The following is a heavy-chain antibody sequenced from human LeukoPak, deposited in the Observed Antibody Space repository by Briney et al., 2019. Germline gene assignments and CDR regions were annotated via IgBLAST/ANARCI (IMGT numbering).Heavy chain of an antibody. CDR2: IYDGGNT. CDR3: AREFYYDSSFSFDI. V-gene: IGHV4-59*01. CDR1: GASITGYY. D-gene: IGHD3-22*01. Sequence: SETLSLTCTVSGASITGYYWSWIRQPPGKGLEWIGYIYDGGNTNYNPSLRSRVTISIDTSKNQFSLKLTSVTAADTAVYYCAREFYYDSSFSFDIWGQGTMVTVSS. J-gene: IGHJ3*02.